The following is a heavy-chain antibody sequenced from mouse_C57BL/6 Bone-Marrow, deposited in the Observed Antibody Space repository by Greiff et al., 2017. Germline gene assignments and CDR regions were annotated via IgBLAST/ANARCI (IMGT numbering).Heavy chain of an antibody. CDR3: ALYDGYPWYIEV. D-gene: IGHD2-3*01. CDR1: GYTFTSYG. V-gene: IGHV1-81*01. CDR2: IYPRSGNT. Sequence: QVQLQQSGAELARPGASVKLSCKASGYTFTSYGISWVKQRTGQGLEWIGEIYPRSGNTYYNEKFKGKAKLNADKSSSTAYLALRSLTSEDSAVYYCALYDGYPWYIEVWGTGTPVTVSS. J-gene: IGHJ1*03.